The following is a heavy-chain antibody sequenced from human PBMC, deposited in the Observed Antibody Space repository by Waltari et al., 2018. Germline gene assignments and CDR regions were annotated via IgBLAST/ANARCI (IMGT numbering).Heavy chain of an antibody. CDR2: LTHTGDS. CDR1: GASFGGFY. Sequence: QVQLQQWGAGLLKPSETLSLTCRESGASFGGFYWSWLRQAPGKGLEWIGDLTHTGDSNINPSLKSRLTISVDTSKRQFSLELTAVTPADTAVYYCGRAPATSWFGYSVYWGQGTVVTVSS. J-gene: IGHJ4*02. V-gene: IGHV4-34*01. D-gene: IGHD2-2*01. CDR3: GRAPATSWFGYSVY.